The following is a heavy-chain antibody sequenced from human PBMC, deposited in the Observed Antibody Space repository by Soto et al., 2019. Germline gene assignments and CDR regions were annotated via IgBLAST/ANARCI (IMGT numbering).Heavy chain of an antibody. CDR2: IDPSDSYT. CDR1: GYSFTSYW. CDR3: ARHGHRYCSGGSCYADHDAFDI. Sequence: SGESLKISCKGSGYSFTSYWISWVRQMPGKGLEWMGRIDPSDSYTNYSPSFQGHVTISADKSISTAYLQWSSLKASDTAMYYCARHGHRYCSGGSCYADHDAFDIWGQGTMVTVSS. V-gene: IGHV5-10-1*01. D-gene: IGHD2-15*01. J-gene: IGHJ3*02.